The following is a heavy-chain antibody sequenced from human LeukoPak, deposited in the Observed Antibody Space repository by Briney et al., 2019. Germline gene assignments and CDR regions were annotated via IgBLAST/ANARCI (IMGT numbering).Heavy chain of an antibody. V-gene: IGHV4-4*07. Sequence: PSETLSLTCTVSGGSISSYYWSWIRQPAGKGLEWIGRIYTSGSTNYNPSLKSRVTMSVDTSKNQFSLKLSSVTAADTAVYYCASQYCSSTSCLGLWAFDIWGRGTMVTVSS. CDR3: ASQYCSSTSCLGLWAFDI. CDR1: GGSISSYY. J-gene: IGHJ3*02. D-gene: IGHD2-2*01. CDR2: IYTSGST.